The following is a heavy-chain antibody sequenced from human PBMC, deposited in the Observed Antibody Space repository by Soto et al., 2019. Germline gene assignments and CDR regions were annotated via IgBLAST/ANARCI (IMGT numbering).Heavy chain of an antibody. V-gene: IGHV3-53*01. J-gene: IGHJ6*02. CDR1: GFTVSSNY. CDR3: AREGSSGYYYYYGMDV. D-gene: IGHD6-19*01. CDR2: IDSGGST. Sequence: EVQLVESGGGLIQPGGSLRLSCAASGFTVSSNYMSWVRQAPGEGLEWVSVIDSGGSTYYADSVKGRFTISRDNSKNTLYLQMNSLRAEDTAVYYCAREGSSGYYYYYGMDVRGQGTTVTVSS.